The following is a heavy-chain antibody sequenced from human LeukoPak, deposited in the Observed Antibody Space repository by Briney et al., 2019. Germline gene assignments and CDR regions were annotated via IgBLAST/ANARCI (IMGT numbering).Heavy chain of an antibody. CDR1: GYTFTSYG. CDR2: INPNSGGT. D-gene: IGHD6-13*01. J-gene: IGHJ4*02. V-gene: IGHV1-2*02. CDR3: ARVGYSSSWYGGVASDY. Sequence: ASVKVSCKASGYTFTSYGISWVRQAPGQGLEWMGWINPNSGGTNYAQKFQGRVTMTRDTSISTAYMELSRLRSDDTAVYYCARVGYSSSWYGGVASDYWGQGTLVTVSS.